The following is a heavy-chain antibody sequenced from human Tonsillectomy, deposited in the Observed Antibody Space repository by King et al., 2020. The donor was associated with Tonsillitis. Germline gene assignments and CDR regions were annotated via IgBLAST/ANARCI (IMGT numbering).Heavy chain of an antibody. J-gene: IGHJ5*02. CDR2: IKQDGSEK. D-gene: IGHD3-22*01. Sequence: VQLVESGGGLVQPGGSLRLSCAASGFTFSSDWMSWVRQAPGKGLEWVANIKQDGSEKYYVDSVKGRFTISLDNAKNSLYLQMNILRAEDTAVYYCARLTEYYDSSGYVWFDPWGQGTLVTVSS. CDR1: GFTFSSDW. V-gene: IGHV3-7*01. CDR3: ARLTEYYDSSGYVWFDP.